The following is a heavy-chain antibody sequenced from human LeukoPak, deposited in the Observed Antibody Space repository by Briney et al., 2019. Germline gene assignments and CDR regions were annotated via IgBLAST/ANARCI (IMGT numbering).Heavy chain of an antibody. CDR2: INPNSGDT. Sequence: GASVKVSCKASGYTFTGYYLHWVRQAPGQGLEWMGWINPNSGDTNYGQKFQGRVIMTRDTSIRTAYMELSSLRSDDTAAYYCARGWGPDCSTTSCYGYYYNYMDVWGKGTTVTVSS. V-gene: IGHV1-2*02. J-gene: IGHJ6*03. CDR3: ARGWGPDCSTTSCYGYYYNYMDV. D-gene: IGHD2-2*01. CDR1: GYTFTGYY.